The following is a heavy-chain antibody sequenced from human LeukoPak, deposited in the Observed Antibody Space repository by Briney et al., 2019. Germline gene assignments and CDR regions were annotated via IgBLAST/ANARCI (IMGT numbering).Heavy chain of an antibody. CDR3: AGDSSGWSRTCYYYYYMDV. CDR2: ISYDGSNK. V-gene: IGHV3-30*04. D-gene: IGHD6-19*01. CDR1: GFTFSSYA. Sequence: PGGSLRLSCAASGFTFSSYAMHWVRQAPGKGLEWVAVISYDGSNKYYADSVKGRFTISRDNSKNTLYLQMNSLRAEDTAVYYCAGDSSGWSRTCYYYYYMDVWGKGTTVTVSS. J-gene: IGHJ6*03.